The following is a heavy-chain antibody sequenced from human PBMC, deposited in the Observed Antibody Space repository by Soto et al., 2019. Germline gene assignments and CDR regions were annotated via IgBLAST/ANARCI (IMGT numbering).Heavy chain of an antibody. V-gene: IGHV3-21*01. D-gene: IGHD6-19*01. CDR1: GFTFRSYA. CDR2: ISSTSTYT. CDR3: ARDLALAGNY. Sequence: GGSLRLSCAASGFTFRSYAMNWVRQTQEKGLVWVSSISSTSTYTHYADSVKGRFTISRDNANNSLFLQMNSLRAGDTAIYYCARDLALAGNYWGQGALVTVSS. J-gene: IGHJ4*02.